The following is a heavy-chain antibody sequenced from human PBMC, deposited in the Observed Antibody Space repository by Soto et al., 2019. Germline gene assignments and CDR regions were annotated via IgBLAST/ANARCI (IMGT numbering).Heavy chain of an antibody. Sequence: QVQIVESGGGVVQPGRSLRLSCAASGFTFSNYGMQWVRQAPGKGLEWVAVISYDGSNKYYADSVKGRFTISRDNSKNTLYLQMNSLRNEDTAVYYCVGRWRWGVYWGQGTLVTVSS. CDR3: VGRWRWGVY. D-gene: IGHD1-26*01. CDR2: ISYDGSNK. V-gene: IGHV3-30*03. CDR1: GFTFSNYG. J-gene: IGHJ4*02.